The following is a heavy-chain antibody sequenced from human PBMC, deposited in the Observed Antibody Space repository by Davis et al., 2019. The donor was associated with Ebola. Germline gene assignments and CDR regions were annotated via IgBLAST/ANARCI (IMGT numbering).Heavy chain of an antibody. J-gene: IGHJ5*02. Sequence: SVKVSCKTSGGTFNSFAISWVRQAPGQGLEWMGGIIPIFGTANYAQKFQGRVTITADESTSTDYMELSSLRNDDTAVYYCARDFSAGGKSWWLDPWGQGTLVTVSS. V-gene: IGHV1-69*13. CDR3: ARDFSAGGKSWWLDP. CDR1: GGTFNSFA. D-gene: IGHD6-25*01. CDR2: IIPIFGTA.